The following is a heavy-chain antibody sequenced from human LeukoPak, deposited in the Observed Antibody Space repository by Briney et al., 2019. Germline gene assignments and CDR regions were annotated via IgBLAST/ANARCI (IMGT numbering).Heavy chain of an antibody. CDR1: GYTFTSCY. CDR3: ARFSGSGYYFDY. D-gene: IGHD3-10*01. V-gene: IGHV1-46*01. Sequence: ASVKVSCKASGYTFTSCYMHWVRQAPGQGLEWMGIINPSGGTTTYAQKFQGRVTMTRDTSTSTLYMELSSLRSEDTAVYYCARFSGSGYYFDYWGQGTLVTVSS. J-gene: IGHJ4*02. CDR2: INPSGGTT.